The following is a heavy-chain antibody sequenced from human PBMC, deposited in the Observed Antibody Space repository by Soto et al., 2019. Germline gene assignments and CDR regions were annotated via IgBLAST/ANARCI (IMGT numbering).Heavy chain of an antibody. J-gene: IGHJ4*02. CDR1: CYTFTSYG. CDR2: IIAINGNT. CDR3: ARELVVTAIRTYYFEY. V-gene: IGHV1-18*01. D-gene: IGHD2-21*02. Sequence: ASVKVSCKASCYTFTSYGISLLRHSPGQGLEWMVGIIAINGNTNYAQKFQGRVTITADASTSTAYMELSSLRSEDTAVYYCARELVVTAIRTYYFEYWGQGTLVTVSS.